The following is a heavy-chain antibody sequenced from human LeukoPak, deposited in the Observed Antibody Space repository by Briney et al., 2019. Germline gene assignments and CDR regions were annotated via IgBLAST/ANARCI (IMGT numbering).Heavy chain of an antibody. CDR2: IISKTDGGTT. V-gene: IGHV3-15*01. CDR1: GFTFNNAW. Sequence: GGSLRLSCAASGFTFNNAWMSWVRQAPGKGLEWVGRIISKTDGGTTDYAAPVKGRFTISRDDSKNTLYLQMNSLKTEDTAVYYCTTYGSDLYYYYGMDVWGQGTTVTVSS. J-gene: IGHJ6*02. D-gene: IGHD3-10*01. CDR3: TTYGSDLYYYYGMDV.